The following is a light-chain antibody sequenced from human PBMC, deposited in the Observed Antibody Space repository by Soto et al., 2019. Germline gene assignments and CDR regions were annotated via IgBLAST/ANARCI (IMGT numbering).Light chain of an antibody. J-gene: IGKJ2*01. CDR3: QQYNNWPPKYT. CDR1: QSVSSN. CDR2: DAS. V-gene: IGKV3-15*01. Sequence: EIVMTQSPATLSVSPGERATLSCRASQSVSSNLAWYQQKPGQAPRLLIYDASTRATAIPARFSGSGSGTEFTLTISSLQSEDFAVYYCQQYNNWPPKYTFGQGPSWRSN.